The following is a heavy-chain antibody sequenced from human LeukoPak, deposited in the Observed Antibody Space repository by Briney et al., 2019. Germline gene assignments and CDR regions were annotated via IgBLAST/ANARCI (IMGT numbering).Heavy chain of an antibody. J-gene: IGHJ6*03. CDR1: VFTFDDYA. CDR3: AKDTDPSYYYYMDV. Sequence: GGSLRLACAASVFTFDDYAMNWVRQSPGKGLEWISRITWQGGSTYYADSVKGRFTISRDNSKNSLYLQMDSLRAEDTALYYCAKDTDPSYYYYMDVWGRGTTVTVSS. CDR2: ITWQGGST. V-gene: IGHV3-43D*03.